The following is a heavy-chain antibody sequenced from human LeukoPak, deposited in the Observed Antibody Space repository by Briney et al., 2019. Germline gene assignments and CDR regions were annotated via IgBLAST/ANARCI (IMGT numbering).Heavy chain of an antibody. CDR1: GYTFTNYG. CDR3: ARDRRFVVVTGPDY. J-gene: IGHJ4*02. Sequence: ASVKVSCKASGYTFTNYGISWVRQAPGQGLEWMGWISAYNGNADYAQKFQGRVTMTTDTSTSTAYMELRSLRSDDTAVYYCARDRRFVVVTGPDYWGQGTLVTVSS. CDR2: ISAYNGNA. D-gene: IGHD2-21*02. V-gene: IGHV1-18*01.